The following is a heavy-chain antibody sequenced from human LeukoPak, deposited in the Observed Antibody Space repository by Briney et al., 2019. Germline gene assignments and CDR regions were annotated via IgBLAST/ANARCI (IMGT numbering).Heavy chain of an antibody. CDR2: IKSKTDGGTT. CDR3: SSGIAVAGYQN. D-gene: IGHD6-19*01. Sequence: GGSLRLSCAASGFTFSNARMSWVRQAPGKGLEWVGRIKSKTDGGTTDYAAPVKGRFTISRDDSKNTLYLQMNSLKTEDTAVYYCSSGIAVAGYQNWGQGTLVTVSS. CDR1: GFTFSNAR. J-gene: IGHJ4*02. V-gene: IGHV3-15*01.